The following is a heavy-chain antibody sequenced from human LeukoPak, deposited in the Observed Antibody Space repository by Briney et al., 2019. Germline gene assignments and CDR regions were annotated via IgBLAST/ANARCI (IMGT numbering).Heavy chain of an antibody. CDR3: ASESSEYCSSTSCLYL. D-gene: IGHD2-2*01. V-gene: IGHV1-2*02. Sequence: ASVKVSCKASGYTFTDYYIHWVRQAPGQGLEWMGWINPSNGGTNFAQEFQGRVTMTRDTSISTAYMELSRLRSDDTAVYYCASESSEYCSSTSCLYLWGRGTLVTVSS. CDR1: GYTFTDYY. J-gene: IGHJ2*01. CDR2: INPSNGGT.